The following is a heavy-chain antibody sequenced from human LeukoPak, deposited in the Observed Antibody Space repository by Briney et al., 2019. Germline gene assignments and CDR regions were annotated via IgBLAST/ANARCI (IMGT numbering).Heavy chain of an antibody. CDR1: GFTFSSHS. CDR2: ISSSSSTI. D-gene: IGHD3-22*01. V-gene: IGHV3-48*01. CDR3: ARGAYYYED. J-gene: IGHJ4*02. Sequence: GGSLRLSCAASGFTFSSHSMNWVRQAAGKGLEWVSYISSSSSTIYYADSVKGRFTISRDNAKNSLYLQMNSLRAEDTAVYYCARGAYYYEDWGQGTLVTVSS.